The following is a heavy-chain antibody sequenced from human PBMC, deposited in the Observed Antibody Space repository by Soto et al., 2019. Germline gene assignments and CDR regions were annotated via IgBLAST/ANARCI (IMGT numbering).Heavy chain of an antibody. CDR2: IYYGGAT. Sequence: SETRSLTCTVSGGSISSYYWNWIRQPPGKGLEWIGDIYYGGATNYNPSLKSRVTLSLDTSKNQFSLKLTSVTAADTAVYYCAITGKFYFYDMSGLPYDPWGPGVLVTVSS. J-gene: IGHJ5*02. D-gene: IGHD1-20*01. CDR1: GGSISSYY. CDR3: AITGKFYFYDMSGLPYDP. V-gene: IGHV4-59*12.